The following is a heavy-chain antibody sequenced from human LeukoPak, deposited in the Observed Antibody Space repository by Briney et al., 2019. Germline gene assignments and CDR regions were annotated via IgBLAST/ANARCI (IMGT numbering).Heavy chain of an antibody. CDR2: ISGSGGST. Sequence: GGSLRLSCAASGFTFSSYAMSWVRQAPGKGLEWVSAISGSGGSTYYADSVKGRFTISRDNSKNTLYLQMNSLRAEDTAVYYCARAKTVPQSVYYYYGMDVWGQGTTVTVSS. D-gene: IGHD1-14*01. V-gene: IGHV3-23*01. J-gene: IGHJ6*02. CDR1: GFTFSSYA. CDR3: ARAKTVPQSVYYYYGMDV.